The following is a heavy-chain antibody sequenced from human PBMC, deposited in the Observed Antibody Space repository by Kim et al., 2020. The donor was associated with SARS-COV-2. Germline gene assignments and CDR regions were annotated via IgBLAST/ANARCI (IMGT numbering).Heavy chain of an antibody. V-gene: IGHV3-11*05. J-gene: IGHJ4*02. D-gene: IGHD3-22*01. Sequence: VKGRFTISRDNAKNSLYLQMNSLRAEDTAVYYCARDRVYYDSSGYYYFDYWGQGTLVTVSS. CDR3: ARDRVYYDSSGYYYFDY.